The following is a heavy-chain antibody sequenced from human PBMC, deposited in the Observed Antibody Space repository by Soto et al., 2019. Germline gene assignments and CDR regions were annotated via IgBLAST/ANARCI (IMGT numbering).Heavy chain of an antibody. V-gene: IGHV4-30-4*01. D-gene: IGHD2-2*01. CDR3: ANVWRFCSSRSCRGINWFEP. CDR1: GGSISSGDYY. Sequence: SETLSLTCSVSGGSISSGDYYWSWIRQPPGKGLEWIGYMFYTGTTYYNPSLKRRVAISVDTSKSQFSLNLRSVVAADPAVYNCANVWRFCSSRSCRGINWFEPWGQGTLVKVSS. CDR2: MFYTGTT. J-gene: IGHJ5*02.